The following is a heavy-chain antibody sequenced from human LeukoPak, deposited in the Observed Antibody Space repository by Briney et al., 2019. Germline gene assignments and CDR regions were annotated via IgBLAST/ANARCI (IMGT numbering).Heavy chain of an antibody. CDR3: VRPPQLIAAAGTYNWFDS. V-gene: IGHV1-2*02. D-gene: IGHD6-13*01. CDR2: INPNSGGT. J-gene: IGHJ5*01. Sequence: ASVTVSCKASGYTFTDYYMHWVRQAPGQGLVWMGWINPNSGGTNYAQKFQGRVTMTRDTSINTAYMELSRLRSDDTAVYYCVRPPQLIAAAGTYNWFDSWGQGTLVTVSS. CDR1: GYTFTDYY.